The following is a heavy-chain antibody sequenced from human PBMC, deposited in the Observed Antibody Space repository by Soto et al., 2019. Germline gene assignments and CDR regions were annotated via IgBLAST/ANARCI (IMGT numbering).Heavy chain of an antibody. CDR1: GCTFGIHA. CDR2: ISASGGST. CDR3: GKGSAATNYFYYATDV. J-gene: IGHJ6*02. D-gene: IGHD2-15*01. Sequence: GGSLRLCCAASGCTFGIHAMIWVRHAPGKGLEWVSFISASGGSTYYADSVKGRFTISRDNSKKTLYLQMNSLRGEDTAVYYCGKGSAATNYFYYATDVWGQGTTVTVSS. V-gene: IGHV3-23*01.